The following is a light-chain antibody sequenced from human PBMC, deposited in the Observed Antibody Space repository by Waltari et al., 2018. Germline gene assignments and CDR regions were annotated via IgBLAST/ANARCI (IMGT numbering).Light chain of an antibody. V-gene: IGLV1-44*01. CDR1: SSNIGSKS. CDR2: SNN. Sequence: QSVLTQPTSVSGTPGQRVSFSCSGRSSNIGSKSVNWYQQVPGTAPKLLIYSNNQRPAGVPDRFSGSKSGTSASLAISGLQSEDEADYYCATWDDSLNGLFGGGTRLTVL. J-gene: IGLJ2*01. CDR3: ATWDDSLNGL.